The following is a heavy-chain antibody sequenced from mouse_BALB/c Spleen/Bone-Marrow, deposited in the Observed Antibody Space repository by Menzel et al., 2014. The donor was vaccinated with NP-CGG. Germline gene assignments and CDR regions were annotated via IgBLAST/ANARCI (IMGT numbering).Heavy chain of an antibody. CDR2: IYPGDGDT. D-gene: IGHD2-2*01. CDR1: GYAFSSYW. CDR3: ARWLPAMDY. Sequence: VQLQQSGAELVRPGSSVKISCKASGYAFSSYWMSWVKQRPGQGLEWIGQIYPGDGDTNYNGKFKGKATLTADKSSSTAYMQLSSLTSEDSAAYFCARWLPAMDYWGQGTSVTVSS. J-gene: IGHJ4*01. V-gene: IGHV1-80*01.